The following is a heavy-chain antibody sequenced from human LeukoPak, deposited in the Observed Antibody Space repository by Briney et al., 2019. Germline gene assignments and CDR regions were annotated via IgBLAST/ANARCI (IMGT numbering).Heavy chain of an antibody. CDR3: ASERPSSSWYDY. CDR2: IYSGGST. D-gene: IGHD6-13*01. Sequence: PGGSLRLSCAASGFTVSSNYMSWVRQAPGKGLEWVSVIYSGGSTYYADSVKGRFTISRDNSKNTLYLQMNSLGAEDTAVYYCASERPSSSWYDYWGQGTLVTVSS. CDR1: GFTVSSNY. J-gene: IGHJ4*02. V-gene: IGHV3-66*01.